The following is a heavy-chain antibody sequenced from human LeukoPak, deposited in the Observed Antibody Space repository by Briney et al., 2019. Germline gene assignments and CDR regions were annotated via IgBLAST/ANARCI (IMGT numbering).Heavy chain of an antibody. J-gene: IGHJ4*02. CDR3: ARAVAMIVVAYDY. CDR1: GFTFSSYW. V-gene: IGHV3-7*01. D-gene: IGHD3-22*01. Sequence: GSLRLSCAASGFTFSSYWMGWVRQAPGKGLEWVANIKQDGSEKYYVDSVKGRFTISRDNAKNSLYLQMNSLRAEDTAVYYCARAVAMIVVAYDYWGQGTLVTVSS. CDR2: IKQDGSEK.